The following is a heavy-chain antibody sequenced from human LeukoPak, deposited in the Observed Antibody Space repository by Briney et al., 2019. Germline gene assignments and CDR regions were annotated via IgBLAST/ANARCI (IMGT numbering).Heavy chain of an antibody. CDR3: ARGQPPSYNDMDV. J-gene: IGHJ6*02. V-gene: IGHV3-23*01. D-gene: IGHD6-13*01. CDR2: INAFGART. Sequence: GGSLRLSCEASGFTFSGYAMSWVRQAPGKGLEWVSSINAFGARTYYADSVKGRSTNSRDNSKNTLYRQMNILRVEDTALYYCARGQPPSYNDMDVWGQGTTVTVSS. CDR1: GFTFSGYA.